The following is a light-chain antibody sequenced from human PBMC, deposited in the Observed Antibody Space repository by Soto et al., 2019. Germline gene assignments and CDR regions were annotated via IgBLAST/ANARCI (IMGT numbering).Light chain of an antibody. CDR1: QNINNW. CDR3: QQYSSYPLT. J-gene: IGKJ2*01. Sequence: DIQVTQSPSTLSASVGDRVTITCRASQNINNWLAWYQQKPGKAPNFLIYDASSLESGVPSRFSGSGSGTEFTLTISSLQPDDFATYYCQQYSSYPLTFGQGTKLEI. CDR2: DAS. V-gene: IGKV1-5*01.